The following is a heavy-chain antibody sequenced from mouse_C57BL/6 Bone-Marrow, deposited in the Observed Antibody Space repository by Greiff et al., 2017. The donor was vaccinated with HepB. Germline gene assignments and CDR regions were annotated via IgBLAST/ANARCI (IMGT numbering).Heavy chain of an antibody. CDR1: GYTFTSYW. CDR2: INPSNGGT. D-gene: IGHD1-1*01. Sequence: QVQLQQPGTELVKPGASVKLSCKASGYTFTSYWMHWVKQRPGQGLEWIGNINPSNGGTNYNEKFKSKATLTVDKSSSTAYMQLSSLTSEDSAVYYCALTTVVVSYWYFDVWGTGTTVTVSS. V-gene: IGHV1-53*01. CDR3: ALTTVVVSYWYFDV. J-gene: IGHJ1*03.